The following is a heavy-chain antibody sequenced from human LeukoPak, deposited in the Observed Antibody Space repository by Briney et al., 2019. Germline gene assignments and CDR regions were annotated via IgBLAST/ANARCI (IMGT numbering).Heavy chain of an antibody. CDR3: AKESGKFDY. V-gene: IGHV3-43*02. CDR2: ISATGGST. Sequence: GGSLRLSCVASGLNFDDYAMHWVRQATGKGLEWVSFISATGGSTFYADSVKGRLSISRDNSKNSLYLQMNSLRSEDTAMYYCAKESGKFDYWGQGTLVAVSS. J-gene: IGHJ4*02. CDR1: GLNFDDYA.